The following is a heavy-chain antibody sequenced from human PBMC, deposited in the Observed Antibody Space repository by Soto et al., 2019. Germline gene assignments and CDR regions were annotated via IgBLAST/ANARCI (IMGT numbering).Heavy chain of an antibody. Sequence: GGSLRLSCAASGFIFSNHAMSWFRQAPGKGLEWVSVVSGSGTSTDYADSVKGRLTISRDNSKNTVHLQMNSLRAEDTAIYYCAKSGSTWYYFDSWGQGTLVTVSS. CDR3: AKSGSTWYYFDS. CDR1: GFIFSNHA. CDR2: VSGSGTST. V-gene: IGHV3-23*01. J-gene: IGHJ4*02. D-gene: IGHD6-13*01.